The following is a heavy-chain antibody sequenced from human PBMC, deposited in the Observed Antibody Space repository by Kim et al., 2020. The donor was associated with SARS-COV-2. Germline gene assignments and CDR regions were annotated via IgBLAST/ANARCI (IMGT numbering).Heavy chain of an antibody. Sequence: ADSGQGRFTISGDNSKNTLYLQMRSLRAEDTAVYYCAREGSYNWNYYFDYWGQGTLVTVSS. D-gene: IGHD1-7*01. CDR3: AREGSYNWNYYFDY. V-gene: IGHV3-30*15. J-gene: IGHJ4*02.